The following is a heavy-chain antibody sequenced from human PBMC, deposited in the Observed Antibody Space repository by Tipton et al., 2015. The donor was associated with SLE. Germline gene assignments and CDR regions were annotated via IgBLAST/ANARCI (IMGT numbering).Heavy chain of an antibody. CDR3: ARVTLGYCSDGVCYPDGFDI. J-gene: IGHJ3*02. V-gene: IGHV4-59*08. Sequence: TLSLTCTVSGGSISSHYWSWIRQPPGKGLEWIGYIYYSGSTYYNPSLKSRVTISVDTSKNQFSLKLSSVTAADTAVYYCARVTLGYCSDGVCYPDGFDIWGQGTMVTVSS. D-gene: IGHD2-8*01. CDR2: IYYSGST. CDR1: GGSISSHY.